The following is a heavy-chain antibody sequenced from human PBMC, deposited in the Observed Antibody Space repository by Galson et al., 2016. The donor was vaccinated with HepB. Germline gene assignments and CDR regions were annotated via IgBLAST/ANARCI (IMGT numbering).Heavy chain of an antibody. CDR3: ARPGGVSGAFKPVDY. D-gene: IGHD1-14*01. J-gene: IGHJ4*02. V-gene: IGHV5-51*01. CDR1: GYTFTTYW. Sequence: QSGAEVKKTEESLKISCQASGYTFTTYWIGWVRQMPGKGLEWMGIISPGDSDTRYSPSFQGQVTISADKSVSTAYLQWNSLKASDSAMDYCARPGGVSGAFKPVDYWGQGTLVTGSS. CDR2: ISPGDSDT.